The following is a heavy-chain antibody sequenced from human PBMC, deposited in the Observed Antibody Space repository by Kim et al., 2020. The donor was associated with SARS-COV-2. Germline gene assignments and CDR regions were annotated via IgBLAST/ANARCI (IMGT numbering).Heavy chain of an antibody. J-gene: IGHJ4*02. CDR1: GGSITSNGYY. Sequence: SETLSLTCTVSGGSITSNGYYWSWVRQHPGKGLEWIGNIFDSGRTYYSPSLKSRISISLDTSKNQFSLKLSSVTAADTAVYFCARDRGGGYGGIDQWGQGTLVTVSS. CDR2: IFDSGRT. CDR3: ARDRGGGYGGIDQ. V-gene: IGHV4-31*03. D-gene: IGHD5-12*01.